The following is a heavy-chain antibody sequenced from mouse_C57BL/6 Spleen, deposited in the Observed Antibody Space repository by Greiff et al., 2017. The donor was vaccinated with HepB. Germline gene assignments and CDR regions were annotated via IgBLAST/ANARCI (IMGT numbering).Heavy chain of an antibody. V-gene: IGHV1-50*01. CDR1: GYTFTSYW. D-gene: IGHD2-4*01. J-gene: IGHJ2*01. Sequence: VQLQQPGAELVKPGASVKLSCKASGYTFTSYWMQWVKQRPGQGLEWIGEIDPSDSYTNYNQKFKGKATLTVDTSSSTAYMQLSSLTSEDSAVYYCARGGPYYDYFDYWGQGTTLTVSS. CDR2: IDPSDSYT. CDR3: ARGGPYYDYFDY.